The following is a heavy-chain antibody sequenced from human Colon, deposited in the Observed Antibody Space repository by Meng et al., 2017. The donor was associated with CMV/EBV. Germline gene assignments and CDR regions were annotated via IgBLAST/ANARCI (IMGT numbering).Heavy chain of an antibody. CDR3: ATSSCVTAVTCAVALEPKDAFDV. Sequence: SVKVSCKTSGLTFGSSAISWVRQAPGQGLEWMGGIIPFLGVPKYTEKFQGRATFTADTSTSTAYMELSSLRSEDTAMYYCATSSCVTAVTCAVALEPKDAFDVWGQGTMVTVSS. J-gene: IGHJ3*01. V-gene: IGHV1-69*10. CDR2: IIPFLGVP. D-gene: IGHD2-21*02. CDR1: GLTFGSSA.